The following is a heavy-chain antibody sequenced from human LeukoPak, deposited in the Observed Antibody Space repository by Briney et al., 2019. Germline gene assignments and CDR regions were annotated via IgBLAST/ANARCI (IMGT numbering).Heavy chain of an antibody. CDR3: ARVRWTVTYGGTRVNWFDP. D-gene: IGHD3-16*01. CDR1: GGSISSGDYY. Sequence: SETLSLTCTVSGGSISSGDYYWSWIRQPPGKGLEWIAYMYYSGSTNYSPSLKSRFTISVDTSKKQFSLRLSSVTAADTGVYYCARVRWTVTYGGTRVNWFDPWGQGTLVTVSS. V-gene: IGHV4-30-4*01. CDR2: MYYSGST. J-gene: IGHJ5*02.